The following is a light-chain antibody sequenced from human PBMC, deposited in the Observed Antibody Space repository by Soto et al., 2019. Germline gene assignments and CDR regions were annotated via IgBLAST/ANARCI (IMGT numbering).Light chain of an antibody. J-gene: IGLJ2*01. CDR1: SSNIGSYT. CDR3: AAWDDSLHGVV. CDR2: TNN. V-gene: IGLV1-44*01. Sequence: QPVLTRPPSASGTPGQRVTISCSGSSSNIGSYTVNWYQQLPGAAPKVLIYTNNQRPSGVPDRFSGSKSGTSASLAISGLQSEDEADYYCAAWDDSLHGVVFGGGTKVTVL.